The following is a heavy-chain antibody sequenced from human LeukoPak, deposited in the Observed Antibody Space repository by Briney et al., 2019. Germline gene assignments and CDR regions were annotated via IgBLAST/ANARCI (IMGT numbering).Heavy chain of an antibody. J-gene: IGHJ4*02. CDR3: ARDRYSSGWTGTLNY. Sequence: GGSLRLSCAASGFTFSSYWMHWVRQAPGKGLVWVSRINSDESSTSYADSVKGRFTISRDNAKNTLYLQMNSLRVEDTAMYYCARDRYSSGWTGTLNYWGQGTLVTVSS. CDR1: GFTFSSYW. V-gene: IGHV3-74*01. CDR2: INSDESST. D-gene: IGHD6-19*01.